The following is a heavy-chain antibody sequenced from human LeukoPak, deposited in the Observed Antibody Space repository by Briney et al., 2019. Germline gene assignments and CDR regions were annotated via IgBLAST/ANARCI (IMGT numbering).Heavy chain of an antibody. Sequence: SETLSLTCTVSGYSISSGYYWGSIRQPPGKGLEWIGNIYYSGSTYYSASLKSRVTISVDTSKNQFSLKLSSVTAADTAVYYCARLVANSNSYYMDVWGPGTTVTVSS. CDR3: ARLVANSNSYYMDV. CDR2: IYYSGST. J-gene: IGHJ6*03. CDR1: GYSISSGYY. V-gene: IGHV4-38-2*02. D-gene: IGHD4/OR15-4a*01.